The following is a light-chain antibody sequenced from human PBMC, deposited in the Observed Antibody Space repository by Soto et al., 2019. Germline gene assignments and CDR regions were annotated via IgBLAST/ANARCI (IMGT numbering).Light chain of an antibody. Sequence: QSVLTQPPSASGTPGQRVTISCSGSSSNNGSNYVYWYQQLPGTAPKLLIYRNNQRPSGVPDRFSGSKSGTSASLAISGLRSEDEADYYCAAWDDSLSGHYVFGTGTKLTVL. CDR1: SSNNGSNY. CDR3: AAWDDSLSGHYV. V-gene: IGLV1-47*01. CDR2: RNN. J-gene: IGLJ1*01.